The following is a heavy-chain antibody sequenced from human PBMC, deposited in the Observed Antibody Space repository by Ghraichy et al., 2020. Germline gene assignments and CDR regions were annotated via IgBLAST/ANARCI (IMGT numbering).Heavy chain of an antibody. D-gene: IGHD3-10*01. CDR1: GFTFSGYA. Sequence: SLRRSCAASGFTFSGYAMHWVRQAPGKGLEWVADISDAGSNEYYVDSVKGRFTISRDNSKNTLYLQMNSLRPEDTAVYYCARATREWLGRYYGVDVWGQGTTVIVS. J-gene: IGHJ6*02. V-gene: IGHV3-30*04. CDR2: ISDAGSNE. CDR3: ARATREWLGRYYGVDV.